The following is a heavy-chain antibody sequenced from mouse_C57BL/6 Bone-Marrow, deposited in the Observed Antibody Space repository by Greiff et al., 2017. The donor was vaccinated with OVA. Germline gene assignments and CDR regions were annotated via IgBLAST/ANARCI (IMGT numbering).Heavy chain of an antibody. CDR2: FHPYNDDT. J-gene: IGHJ4*01. CDR3: AITSIYYYGSSYGGYYAMDY. D-gene: IGHD1-1*01. V-gene: IGHV1-47*01. CDR1: GYTFTTYP. Sequence: QVQLQQSGAELVKPGASVKMSCKASGYTFTTYPIEWMKQNHGKSLEWIGNFHPYNDDTKYNEKFKGKATLTVEKSSSTVYLELSRLTSDDSAVYYCAITSIYYYGSSYGGYYAMDYWGQGTSVTVSS.